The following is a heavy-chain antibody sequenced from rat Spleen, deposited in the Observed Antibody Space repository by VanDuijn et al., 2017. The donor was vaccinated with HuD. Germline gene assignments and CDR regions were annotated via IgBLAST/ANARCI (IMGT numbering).Heavy chain of an antibody. CDR1: GYSITSNF. Sequence: EVQLQESGPGLVKPSQSVSLTCSGTGYSITSNFWGWIRKFPGNKMEWMGYISYSGSTSYNPSLKSRISITRDTSKNQFFLQLNSVTTEDTATYYCARGAGYVLDAWVQGAAVTVSS. CDR2: ISYSGST. V-gene: IGHV3-1*01. J-gene: IGHJ4*01. D-gene: IGHD1-4*01. CDR3: ARGAGYVLDA.